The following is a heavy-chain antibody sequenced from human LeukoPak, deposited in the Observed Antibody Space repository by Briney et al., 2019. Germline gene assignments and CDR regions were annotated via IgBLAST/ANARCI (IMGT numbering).Heavy chain of an antibody. J-gene: IGHJ6*03. CDR2: ISASGGSA. CDR3: AKVMKGSERLTMVRGVIIKTAGLYYMDV. CDR1: GFTLSSYA. Sequence: GGSLRLSCAASGFTLSSYAMSWVRQAPGKGLEWVSSISASGGSANYADSVKGRFTISRDNSKNTVYLQMNSLRAEDTAVYYCAKVMKGSERLTMVRGVIIKTAGLYYMDVWGKGTTVTVSS. D-gene: IGHD3-10*01. V-gene: IGHV3-23*01.